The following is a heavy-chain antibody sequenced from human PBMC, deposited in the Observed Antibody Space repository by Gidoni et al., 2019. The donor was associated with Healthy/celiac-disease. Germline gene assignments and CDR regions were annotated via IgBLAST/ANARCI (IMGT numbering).Heavy chain of an antibody. D-gene: IGHD3-3*01. CDR1: GGSFSGYY. V-gene: IGHV4-34*01. CDR3: ARVDYDFWSGYYYSGAFDI. Sequence: QVQLQQWGAGLLKPSETLSLTCAVYGGSFSGYYWSWIRQPPGKGLEWIGEINHSGSTNYNPSLKSRVTISVDTSKNQFSLKLSSVTAADTAVYYCARVDYDFWSGYYYSGAFDIWGQGTMVTVSS. CDR2: INHSGST. J-gene: IGHJ3*02.